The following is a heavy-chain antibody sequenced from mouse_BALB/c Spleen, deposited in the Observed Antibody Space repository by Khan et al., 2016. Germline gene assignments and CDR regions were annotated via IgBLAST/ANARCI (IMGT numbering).Heavy chain of an antibody. CDR2: INPSSGYT. J-gene: IGHJ2*01. V-gene: IGHV1-4*01. D-gene: IGHD2-1*01. Sequence: QVQLQQSGAELARPGASVKMSCKASGYTFTSYTMHWVKQRPGQGLEWIGYINPSSGYTNYNQKFKDKATLTADNSTSTAYMQLIRLTSEDSAVYYWSRSGRMRGNYLFDYWGQGTTLTVSS. CDR1: GYTFTSYT. CDR3: SRSGRMRGNYLFDY.